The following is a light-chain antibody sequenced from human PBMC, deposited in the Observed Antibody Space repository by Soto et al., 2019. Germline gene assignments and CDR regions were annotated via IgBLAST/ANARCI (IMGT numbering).Light chain of an antibody. CDR3: QQANSFPRT. J-gene: IGKJ4*01. CDR1: QAVRPW. CDR2: AAS. Sequence: DIQMTQSPSFVSASVGDRVTITCRARQAVRPWLAWYQQKPGDAPKLLIYAASTLQSGVPSRFSGSGSGTDFTLTIRSLQPEDFATYYCQQANSFPRTFGGGTKVEIK. V-gene: IGKV1-12*01.